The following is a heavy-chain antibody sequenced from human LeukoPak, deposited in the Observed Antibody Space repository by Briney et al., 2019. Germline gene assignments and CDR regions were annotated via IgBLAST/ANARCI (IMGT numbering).Heavy chain of an antibody. CDR3: AKVFEVRGARRPKDY. CDR2: ISYDGSNK. D-gene: IGHD3-10*01. Sequence: GGSLRLSCAAFGFTFSSYAMHWVRQAPGEGLEWVVVISYDGSNKYYADSVKGRFTISRDNSKNTLFLQMNSLRIEDTAVYYCAKVFEVRGARRPKDYWGQGTLVIVSS. V-gene: IGHV3-30-3*01. J-gene: IGHJ4*02. CDR1: GFTFSSYA.